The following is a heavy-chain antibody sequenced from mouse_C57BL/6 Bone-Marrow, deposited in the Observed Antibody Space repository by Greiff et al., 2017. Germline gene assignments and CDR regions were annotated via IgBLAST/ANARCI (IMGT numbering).Heavy chain of an antibody. CDR1: GYTFTDYY. CDR3: ARAWFFDY. CDR2: INPRNGGT. J-gene: IGHJ2*01. Sequence: EVQLQQSGPELVKPGASVKISCKASGYTFTDYYMNWVKQSHGKSLEWIGDINPRNGGTSYNQNFKGKATLTVDKSSSTAYMELRSLTAEDSAVYYCARAWFFDYWAQGTTLTVSS. D-gene: IGHD2-2*01. V-gene: IGHV1-26*01.